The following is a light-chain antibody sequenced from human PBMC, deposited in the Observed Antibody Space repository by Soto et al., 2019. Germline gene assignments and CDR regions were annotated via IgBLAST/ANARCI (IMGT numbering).Light chain of an antibody. CDR3: LQTYNPTRT. CDR1: LNIGDS. V-gene: IGKV1-39*01. CDR2: GAS. Sequence: DIQMTQSPSSLSASVGERVTIACRDSLNIGDSLRWFQQTVGKPPTQXIYGASALQSGVPVRFSGSASGTDFTLTIRNMQREDFATDYCLQTYNPTRTFGQGTKVDIK. J-gene: IGKJ1*01.